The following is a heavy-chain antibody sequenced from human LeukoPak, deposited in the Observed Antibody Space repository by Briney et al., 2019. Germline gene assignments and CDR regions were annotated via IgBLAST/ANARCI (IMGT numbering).Heavy chain of an antibody. J-gene: IGHJ3*02. CDR3: ARQDGYCSSTSCYIPNAYSFDI. Sequence: PSETLSLTCTVSIYSLSTGYYWGWIRQPPGKGLEWIGSIYHSGNTYYNPSLKSRVTISVDTSKNQFSLKLSSVTAADTAVYYCARQDGYCSSTSCYIPNAYSFDIWGQGTMVTVSS. V-gene: IGHV4-38-2*02. D-gene: IGHD2-2*02. CDR2: IYHSGNT. CDR1: IYSLSTGYY.